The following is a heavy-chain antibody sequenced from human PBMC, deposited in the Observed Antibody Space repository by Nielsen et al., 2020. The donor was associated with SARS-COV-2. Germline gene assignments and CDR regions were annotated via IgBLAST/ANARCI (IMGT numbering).Heavy chain of an antibody. CDR3: AANVGAGYSLAY. J-gene: IGHJ4*02. CDR2: INPSGGST. CDR1: GYTFTSYY. V-gene: IGHV1-46*01. D-gene: IGHD5-18*01. Sequence: ASVKVSCKASGYTFTSYYMHWVRQAPGQGLEWMGIINPSGGSTSYAQKFQGRVTMTRDTSTSTVYMELSSLRSEDTAVYYCAANVGAGYSLAYWGQGTLVTVSS.